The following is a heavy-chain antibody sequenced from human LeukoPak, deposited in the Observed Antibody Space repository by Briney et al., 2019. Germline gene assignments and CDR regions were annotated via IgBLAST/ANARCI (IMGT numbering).Heavy chain of an antibody. V-gene: IGHV4-59*01. Sequence: SETLSLTCTVSGGSISSYDWSWIRQPPGKGLEWIGYIYYSGSTNYNPSLKSRVTISVDTSKNQFSLKLSSVTAADTAVYYCARVYRSRITIFGVVIIPSWFDPWGQGTLVTVSS. CDR3: ARVYRSRITIFGVVIIPSWFDP. CDR1: GGSISSYD. CDR2: IYYSGST. J-gene: IGHJ5*02. D-gene: IGHD3-3*01.